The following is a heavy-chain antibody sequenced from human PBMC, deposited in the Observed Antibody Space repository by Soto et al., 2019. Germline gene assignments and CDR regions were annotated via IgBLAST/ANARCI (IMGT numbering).Heavy chain of an antibody. CDR2: ISSSGSTI. CDR1: GFTFSSYE. D-gene: IGHD6-19*01. J-gene: IGHJ5*02. CDR3: ARVRSIAVAGTIPPGWFDP. Sequence: PGGSLRLSCAASGFTFSSYEMNWVRQAPGKGLEWVSYISSSGSTIYYADSVKGRFTISRDNAKNSLYLQMNSLRAEDTAAYYCARVRSIAVAGTIPPGWFDPWGQGTLVTVSS. V-gene: IGHV3-48*03.